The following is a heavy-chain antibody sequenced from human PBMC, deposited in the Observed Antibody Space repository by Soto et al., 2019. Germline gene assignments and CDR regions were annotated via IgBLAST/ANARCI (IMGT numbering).Heavy chain of an antibody. CDR1: GGSISSYY. V-gene: IGHV4-59*01. D-gene: IGHD5-12*01. J-gene: IGHJ4*02. CDR2: IYYSGST. CDR3: ARDRGTYSGYRLYYFDY. Sequence: KPSETLSLTCTVSGGSISSYYWSWIRQPPGKGLEWIGYIYYSGSTNYNPSLKSRVTISVDTSKNQFSLKLSSVTAADTAVYYCARDRGTYSGYRLYYFDYWGQGTLVTVSS.